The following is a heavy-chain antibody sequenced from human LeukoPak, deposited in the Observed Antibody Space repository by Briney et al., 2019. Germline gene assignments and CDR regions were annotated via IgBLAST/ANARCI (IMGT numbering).Heavy chain of an antibody. D-gene: IGHD6-25*01. CDR1: GFTFSSYA. Sequence: HAGGSLRLSCEVSGFTFSSYAMHWVRQAPGKGLEYVSAISYNGRGTHYAHSVKGRFTISRDNSKNTLYLQMNSLRAEDTAVYYRARGRRAAFGLWGQGTLVTVSS. V-gene: IGHV3-64*01. J-gene: IGHJ4*02. CDR2: ISYNGRGT. CDR3: ARGRRAAFGL.